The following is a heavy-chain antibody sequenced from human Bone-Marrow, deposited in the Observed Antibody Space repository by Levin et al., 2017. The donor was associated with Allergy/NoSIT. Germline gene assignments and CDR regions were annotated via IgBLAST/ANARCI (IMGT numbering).Heavy chain of an antibody. CDR1: GFTFSSYA. J-gene: IGHJ6*02. V-gene: IGHV3-30-3*01. Sequence: GGSLRLSCAASGFTFSSYAMHWVRQAPGKGLEWVAVISYDGSNKYYADSVKGRFTISRDNSKNTLYLQMNSLRAEDTAVYYCARDRDSSGWEKYYYGMDVWGQGTTVTVSS. CDR3: ARDRDSSGWEKYYYGMDV. D-gene: IGHD6-19*01. CDR2: ISYDGSNK.